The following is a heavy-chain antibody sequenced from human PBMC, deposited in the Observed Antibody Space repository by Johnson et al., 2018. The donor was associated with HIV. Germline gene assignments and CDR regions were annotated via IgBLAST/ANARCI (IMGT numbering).Heavy chain of an antibody. J-gene: IGHJ3*02. CDR3: AKGPAATDAFDI. V-gene: IGHV3-9*01. Sequence: VQLVESGGGVVQPGRSLRLSCAASGFTFDDYAMHWVRQAPGKGLEWVSGISWNRGSIGYADSVTGRFTISRDNAKNSLYLQMNSLRAEDTALYYCAKGPAATDAFDIWGQGTMVTVSS. CDR1: GFTFDDYA. CDR2: ISWNRGSI. D-gene: IGHD2-2*01.